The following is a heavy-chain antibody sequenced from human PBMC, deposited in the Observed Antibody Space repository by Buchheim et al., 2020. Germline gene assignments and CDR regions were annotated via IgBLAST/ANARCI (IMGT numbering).Heavy chain of an antibody. CDR2: INPKSGGT. D-gene: IGHD3-22*01. CDR1: GYTFTGYY. Sequence: QVQLVQSGAEVKKPGASVKVSCKASGYTFTGYYMHWVRQAPGQGLEWMGWINPKSGGTNYAQKFQGWVTMTRDTSISPAYMELSRLRSDDTAVYYCARDRYYDSSGRPYYYGMDAWGQGTT. CDR3: ARDRYYDSSGRPYYYGMDA. V-gene: IGHV1-2*04. J-gene: IGHJ6*02.